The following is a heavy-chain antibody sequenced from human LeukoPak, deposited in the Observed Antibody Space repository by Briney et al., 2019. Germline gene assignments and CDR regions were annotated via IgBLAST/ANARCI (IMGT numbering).Heavy chain of an antibody. D-gene: IGHD2-21*02. Sequence: PSETLSLTCTVSGGSISGFYWSWIRQPPGKGLEWIGYIHYSGSTNYNPSLKSRVIISLDTSKNQFSLGLSSVTAADTAVYYCARHARKRLTSNWDFWGQGTLVTVSS. V-gene: IGHV4-59*08. CDR1: GGSISGFY. CDR2: IHYSGST. CDR3: ARHARKRLTSNWDF. J-gene: IGHJ4*02.